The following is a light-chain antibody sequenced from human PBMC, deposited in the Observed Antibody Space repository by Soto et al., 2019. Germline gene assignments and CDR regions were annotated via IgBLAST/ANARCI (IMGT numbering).Light chain of an antibody. CDR1: TGAVTSGHY. CDR2: DTT. J-gene: IGLJ2*01. V-gene: IGLV7-46*01. Sequence: QAVVTQEPSLTVSPGGTVTLTCGSSTGAVTSGHYPYWFQQKPAQAPRTLIYDTTNKHSWTPARFSGSLLGGKAALTLSGAQPEDEADYYCVLSYSGARVFGGGTKVTVL. CDR3: VLSYSGARV.